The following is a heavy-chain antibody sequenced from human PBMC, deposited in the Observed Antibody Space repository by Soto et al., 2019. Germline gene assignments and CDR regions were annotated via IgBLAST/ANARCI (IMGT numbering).Heavy chain of an antibody. V-gene: IGHV2-5*02. D-gene: IGHD2-15*01. J-gene: IGHJ4*02. Sequence: QITLKESGPPLVKPTQTLTLTCTFSGFSLSSSGVGVGWIRQPPGKALEWLTFIYWDDDKRYSPSLKSRLTLTTDPSKNQVVLTLTTLAPVDTATYYCARLVVAGITYYFASWGQGALLTVSS. CDR2: IYWDDDK. CDR3: ARLVVAGITYYFAS. CDR1: GFSLSSSGVG.